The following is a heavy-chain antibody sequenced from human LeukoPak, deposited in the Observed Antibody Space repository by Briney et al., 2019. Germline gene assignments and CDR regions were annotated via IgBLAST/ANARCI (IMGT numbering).Heavy chain of an antibody. Sequence: PGGSLRLSCEASGFIFSSHAMSWVRRAPGKGLEWVSVISGSGDSTYYADSVKGRFTSSRDNSKNTLYLQMNSLRVEDTAVYYCAKAIAVAGVWYFDLWGRGTLVTVSS. CDR1: GFIFSSHA. V-gene: IGHV3-23*01. CDR3: AKAIAVAGVWYFDL. J-gene: IGHJ2*01. D-gene: IGHD6-19*01. CDR2: ISGSGDST.